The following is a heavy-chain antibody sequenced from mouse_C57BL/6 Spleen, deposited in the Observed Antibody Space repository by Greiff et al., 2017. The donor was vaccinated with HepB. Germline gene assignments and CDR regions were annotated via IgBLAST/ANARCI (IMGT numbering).Heavy chain of an antibody. CDR2: IDPEDGDT. J-gene: IGHJ3*01. CDR1: GFNIKDYY. D-gene: IGHD2-1*01. CDR3: TTLIYYGNEFAY. V-gene: IGHV14-1*01. Sequence: VQLQQSGAELVRPGASVKLSCTASGFNIKDYYMHWVKQRPEQGLEWIGRIDPEDGDTEYAPKFQGKATMTADTSSHTAYLQLSSLTSEDTAVYYCTTLIYYGNEFAYWGQGTLVTVSA.